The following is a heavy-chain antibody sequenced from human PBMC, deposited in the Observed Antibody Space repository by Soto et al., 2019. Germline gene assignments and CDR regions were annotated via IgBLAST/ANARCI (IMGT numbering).Heavy chain of an antibody. CDR3: ARGELLWFGELLR. CDR2: MNPNSGDT. D-gene: IGHD3-10*01. J-gene: IGHJ4*02. Sequence: QVQLVQSGAEVKKPGAAVKVSCKASGYTFTSYEINWVRQATGQGLEWMGWMNPNSGDTGYAQKFQGRVTMTRNTSISTAYMELSSLRSEDTAVYYCARGELLWFGELLRWGQGTLVTVSS. V-gene: IGHV1-8*01. CDR1: GYTFTSYE.